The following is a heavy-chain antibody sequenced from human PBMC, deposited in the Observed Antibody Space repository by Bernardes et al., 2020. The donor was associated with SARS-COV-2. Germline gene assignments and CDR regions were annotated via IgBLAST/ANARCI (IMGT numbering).Heavy chain of an antibody. CDR1: GSTLTDFS. CDR3: ATDDPAGAVFGVVIYALHI. V-gene: IGHV1-24*01. D-gene: IGHD3-3*01. J-gene: IGHJ3*02. CDR2: FDPQQLKI. Sequence: AAVKVSCKVSGSTLTDFSIHWVRQAPGKGLEWLGGFDPQQLKIIYAQKFQGRVTMTEDTSTDTAYMELRSLRSEDTAVYYCATDDPAGAVFGVVIYALHIWGQGTMVTVSS.